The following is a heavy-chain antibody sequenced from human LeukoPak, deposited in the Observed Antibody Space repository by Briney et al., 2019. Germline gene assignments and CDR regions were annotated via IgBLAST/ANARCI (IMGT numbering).Heavy chain of an antibody. V-gene: IGHV4-59*01. J-gene: IGHJ4*02. CDR2: TRYSGT. CDR1: GGSISSYY. CDR3: ARGISYYDSSGIDY. D-gene: IGHD3-22*01. Sequence: SETLSLTCTVSGGSISSYYWSWLRQPPGKGLEWIGYTRYSGTNYNPSLKSRVTISADTSKNQFSLKLSSVTAADTAVYYCARGISYYDSSGIDYWGQGTLVTVSS.